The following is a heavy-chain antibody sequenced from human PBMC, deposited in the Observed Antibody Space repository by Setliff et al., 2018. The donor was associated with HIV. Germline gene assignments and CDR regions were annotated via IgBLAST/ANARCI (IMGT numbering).Heavy chain of an antibody. V-gene: IGHV1-3*01. J-gene: IGHJ4*02. CDR2: INVGNDNT. D-gene: IGHD6-19*01. CDR3: ARGSCSGCYLSDY. Sequence: ASVKVSCKASGYSFTNYAMHWVRQAPGQRLEWMGWINVGNDNTKYSQTLQGRVTFSRDTSANTAYMELSSLRSEDTAVYYCARGSCSGCYLSDYWGLGTLVTVSS. CDR1: GYSFTNYA.